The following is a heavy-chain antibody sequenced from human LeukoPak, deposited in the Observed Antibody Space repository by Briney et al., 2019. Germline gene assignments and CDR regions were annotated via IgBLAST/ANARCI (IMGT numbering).Heavy chain of an antibody. J-gene: IGHJ4*02. Sequence: GMSLRLSCAASGFTFDDYAMHWVRQAPGKGLEWVSGISWNSGSIGYADSVKGRFTISRDNAKNSLYLQMNSLRAEDTALYYCAKGISGYSSSWYEFDYWGQGTLVTVSS. CDR2: ISWNSGSI. CDR1: GFTFDDYA. CDR3: AKGISGYSSSWYEFDY. D-gene: IGHD6-13*01. V-gene: IGHV3-9*01.